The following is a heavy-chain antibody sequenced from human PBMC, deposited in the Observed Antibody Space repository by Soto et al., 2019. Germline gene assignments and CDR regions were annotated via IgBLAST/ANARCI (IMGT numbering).Heavy chain of an antibody. V-gene: IGHV1-3*01. CDR2: INAGNGNT. CDR1: GYTFTSYA. Sequence: QVPLVQSGAEVKKPGASVKVSCKASGYTFTSYAMHWVRQAPGQRLEWKGWINAGNGNTKYSQKFQGRVTITRDTSASTAYMELSSLRSEDTAVYYCARVLGYCSGGSCSRYFDYWGQGTLVTVSS. J-gene: IGHJ4*02. CDR3: ARVLGYCSGGSCSRYFDY. D-gene: IGHD2-15*01.